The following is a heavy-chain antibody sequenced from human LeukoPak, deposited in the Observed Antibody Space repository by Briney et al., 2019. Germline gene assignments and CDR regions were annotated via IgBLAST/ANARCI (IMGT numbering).Heavy chain of an antibody. Sequence: ASVKVSCKASGYTFTGYYMHWVRQAPGQGLEWMGWINPNSGGTNYAQKFQGRVTMTRDTSISTAYMELSRLRSDDTAVYYCARDPYDSSGSATFHAGDYWGQGTLVTVSS. J-gene: IGHJ4*02. CDR3: ARDPYDSSGSATFHAGDY. CDR1: GYTFTGYY. V-gene: IGHV1-2*02. CDR2: INPNSGGT. D-gene: IGHD3-22*01.